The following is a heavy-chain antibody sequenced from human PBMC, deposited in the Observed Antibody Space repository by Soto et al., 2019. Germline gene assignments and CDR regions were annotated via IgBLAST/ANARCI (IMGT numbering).Heavy chain of an antibody. CDR1: GGSISSYY. V-gene: IGHV4-59*01. CDR3: ARGSGPSRGAFDI. J-gene: IGHJ3*02. CDR2: IYYSGST. Sequence: SETLPLTCTVSGGSISSYYWSWIRQPPGKGLEWIGYIYYSGSTNYNPSLKGRVTISVDTSKNQFSLKLSSVTAADTAVYYCARGSGPSRGAFDIWGQGTMVTVSS. D-gene: IGHD3-10*01.